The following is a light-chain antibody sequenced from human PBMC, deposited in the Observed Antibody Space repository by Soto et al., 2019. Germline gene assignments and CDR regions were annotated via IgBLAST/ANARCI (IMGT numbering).Light chain of an antibody. CDR2: AAS. CDR1: QSVSSTY. J-gene: IGKJ1*01. CDR3: QHYGSSPET. Sequence: EIVLTQSPGTLSLSPGERATLSCRASQSVSSTYLAWYQQKPGQAPRLLIYAASSRATGIPDRFSGSGSGTAFTITISRLEPEDFAVYYCQHYGSSPETFGQGTKVDIK. V-gene: IGKV3-20*01.